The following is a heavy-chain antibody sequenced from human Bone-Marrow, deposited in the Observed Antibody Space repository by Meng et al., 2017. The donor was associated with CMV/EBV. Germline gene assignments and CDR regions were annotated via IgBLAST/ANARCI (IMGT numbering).Heavy chain of an antibody. CDR3: AKCLTGYCYYGMDV. V-gene: IGHV3-11*01. CDR1: GLTFSDNF. J-gene: IGHJ6*02. Sequence: SLAAAGLTFSDNFITWIRQAPGKGLERGSYISSAGGTIYYADSVKGGFTVSRDNARNSLSLQKNSLRVEDTAVYYCAKCLTGYCYYGMDVWGQGTTVTVSS. D-gene: IGHD3-16*01. CDR2: ISSAGGTI.